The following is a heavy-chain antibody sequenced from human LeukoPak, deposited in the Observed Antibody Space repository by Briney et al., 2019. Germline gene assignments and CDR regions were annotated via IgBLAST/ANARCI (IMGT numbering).Heavy chain of an antibody. Sequence: SVKVPCKASGGTFSSYAISWVRQAPGQGLEWMGGIIPIFGTANYAQKFQGRVTITTDESTSTAYMELSSLRSEDTAVYYCARVGEGTTVTTFFRVFDIWGQGTMVTVSS. J-gene: IGHJ3*02. D-gene: IGHD4-17*01. V-gene: IGHV1-69*05. CDR1: GGTFSSYA. CDR3: ARVGEGTTVTTFFRVFDI. CDR2: IIPIFGTA.